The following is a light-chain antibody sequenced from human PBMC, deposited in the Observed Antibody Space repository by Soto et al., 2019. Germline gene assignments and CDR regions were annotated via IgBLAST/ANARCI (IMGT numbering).Light chain of an antibody. CDR1: QSVSSN. CDR3: QQRSNWPLT. CDR2: DAS. J-gene: IGKJ4*01. Sequence: EIVVTQSPATLSVSPGERVTLSCRASQSVSSNLAWYQQKPGQPPRLLIYDASTRATGIPARFSGSGSGTDFTLTISSLEPEDFAVYYCQQRSNWPLTFGGGTKVDIK. V-gene: IGKV3-11*01.